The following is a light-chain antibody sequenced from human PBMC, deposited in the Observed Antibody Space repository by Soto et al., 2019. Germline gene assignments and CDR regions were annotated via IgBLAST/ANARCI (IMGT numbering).Light chain of an antibody. Sequence: DMQMTQSPSSLGVSVGARVTITCRASQSISSWLAWYQPKPGKAPKLLIYKASTLKSGVPSRFSGSGSGTEFTLTISSLQPDDFATYYCQHYNSYSEAFGQGTRWIS. CDR1: QSISSW. CDR2: KAS. V-gene: IGKV1-5*03. J-gene: IGKJ1*01. CDR3: QHYNSYSEA.